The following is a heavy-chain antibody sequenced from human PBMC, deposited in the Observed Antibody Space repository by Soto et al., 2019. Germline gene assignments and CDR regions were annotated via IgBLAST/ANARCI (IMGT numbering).Heavy chain of an antibody. CDR2: IYYSGST. CDR3: AREGGIVGATAADY. V-gene: IGHV4-31*03. D-gene: IGHD1-26*01. J-gene: IGHJ4*02. CDR1: GGSISSGGYY. Sequence: QVQLQESGPGLVKPSQTLSLTCTVSGGSISSGGYYWSWIRQHPGKGLEWIGYIYYSGSTYYNPSPNPRLTISLATSKNQFSLKLSSVTAADPAVYYCAREGGIVGATAADYWGQGTLVTVSS.